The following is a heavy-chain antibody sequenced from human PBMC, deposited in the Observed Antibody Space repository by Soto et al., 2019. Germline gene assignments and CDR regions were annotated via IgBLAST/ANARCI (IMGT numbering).Heavy chain of an antibody. J-gene: IGHJ6*03. D-gene: IGHD3-16*01. CDR3: ARDPWPQFGGYYYMDV. V-gene: IGHV3-7*01. CDR1: GFTFSSYW. Sequence: GGSLRLSCAASGFTFSSYWMSWVRQAPGKGLEWVANIKQDGSEKYYVDSVKGRFTISRDNAKNSLYLQMNSLRAEDTAVYYCARDPWPQFGGYYYMDVWGKGTTVTVSS. CDR2: IKQDGSEK.